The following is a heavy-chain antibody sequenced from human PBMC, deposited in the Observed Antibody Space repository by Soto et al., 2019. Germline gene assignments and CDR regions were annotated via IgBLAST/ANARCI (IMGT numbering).Heavy chain of an antibody. Sequence: QVQLVESGGGVVQPGRSLRLSCAASGFTFSSYAMHWVRQAPGKGLGWVAVISYDGSNKYYADSVKGRFTISRDNSKNTLYLQKNSLRAEDTAVYYCARERVPAATRRLNYYGMDVWGQGTTVTVSS. V-gene: IGHV3-30-3*01. CDR3: ARERVPAATRRLNYYGMDV. J-gene: IGHJ6*02. CDR2: ISYDGSNK. D-gene: IGHD2-2*01. CDR1: GFTFSSYA.